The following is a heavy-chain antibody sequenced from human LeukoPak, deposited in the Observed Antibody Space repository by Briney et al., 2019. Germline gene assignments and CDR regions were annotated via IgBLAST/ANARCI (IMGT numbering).Heavy chain of an antibody. CDR2: IYHSGST. V-gene: IGHV4-38-2*02. J-gene: IGHJ4*02. D-gene: IGHD5-18*01. CDR1: GYSISSGYY. CDR3: ARLHHSYGLD. Sequence: SETLSLTCTVSGYSISSGYYWGWIRQPPGKGLEWIGSIYHSGSTYYNPSLKSRVTISVDTSKNQFSLKLSSVTAADTAVYYCARLHHSYGLDWGQGTLVTVSS.